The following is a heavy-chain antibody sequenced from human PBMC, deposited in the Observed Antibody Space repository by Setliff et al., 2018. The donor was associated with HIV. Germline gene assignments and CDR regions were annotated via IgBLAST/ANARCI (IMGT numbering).Heavy chain of an antibody. J-gene: IGHJ6*03. D-gene: IGHD3-3*01. CDR1: GYTFTSYY. Sequence: GASVKVSCKASGYTFTSYYIHWMRQAPGQGLEWMGIIIPILGVANYAQRFQGRVTITTDKSTSTAYMELTSLRFDDTAMYYCVRGVQSPPHYSYYYMDVWGEGTMVTVSS. V-gene: IGHV1-46*01. CDR2: IIPILGVA. CDR3: VRGVQSPPHYSYYYMDV.